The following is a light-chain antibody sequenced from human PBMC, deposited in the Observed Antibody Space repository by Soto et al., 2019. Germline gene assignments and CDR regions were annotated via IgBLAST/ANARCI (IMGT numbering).Light chain of an antibody. CDR2: DAS. CDR1: ESVSSF. J-gene: IGKJ3*01. V-gene: IGKV3-11*01. Sequence: EIVLTQSPAALSLSPGERAALSCRASESVSSFLAWYQQKPGQAPRLLIYDASKRAYGIPARFSGSGSGTDFTLTISSLDPEDFAVYYCQQRSKWPFTFGPGTKVDV. CDR3: QQRSKWPFT.